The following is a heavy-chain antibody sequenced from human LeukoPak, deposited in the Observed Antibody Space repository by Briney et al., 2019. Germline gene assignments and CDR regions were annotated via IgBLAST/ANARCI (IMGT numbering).Heavy chain of an antibody. CDR1: GFTFSSYE. J-gene: IGHJ4*02. Sequence: GGSPRLSCAASGFTFSSYEMNWVRQAPGKGLEWVSYISSSGSTIYYADSVKGRFTISRDNAKNSLYLQMNSLRAEDTAVYYCAKGSTSGGYRVRGVFDYWGQGTLVTVSS. V-gene: IGHV3-48*03. CDR3: AKGSTSGGYRVRGVFDY. D-gene: IGHD3-10*01. CDR2: ISSSGSTI.